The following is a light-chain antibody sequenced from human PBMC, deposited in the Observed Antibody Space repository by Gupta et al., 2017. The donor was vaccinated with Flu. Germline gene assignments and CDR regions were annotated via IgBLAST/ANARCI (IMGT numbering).Light chain of an antibody. V-gene: IGKV2-28*01. CDR2: LGS. CDR1: QSLLQSTGYNY. Sequence: VNPGEPASISCRSSQSLLQSTGYNYLDWYLQKPGQSPQLLIYLGSTRASGVPDRFSGSGSGTDFILKINRVEAEDVGVYFCMQALQTPLTFGGGTKVEIQ. CDR3: MQALQTPLT. J-gene: IGKJ4*01.